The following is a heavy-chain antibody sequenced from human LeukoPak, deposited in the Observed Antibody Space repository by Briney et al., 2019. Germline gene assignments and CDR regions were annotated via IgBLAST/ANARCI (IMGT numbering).Heavy chain of an antibody. CDR3: ARGSCSSTSCYFLYYYGMDV. D-gene: IGHD2-2*01. CDR1: GYTFTSYD. CDR2: MNPNSGNT. J-gene: IGHJ6*02. Sequence: ASVKVSCKASGYTFTSYDINWVRQTTGQGLEWMGWMNPNSGNTGYAQKFQGRVTMTRNTSISTAYMELSSLRSEDTAVYYCARGSCSSTSCYFLYYYGMDVWGQGTTVTVSS. V-gene: IGHV1-8*01.